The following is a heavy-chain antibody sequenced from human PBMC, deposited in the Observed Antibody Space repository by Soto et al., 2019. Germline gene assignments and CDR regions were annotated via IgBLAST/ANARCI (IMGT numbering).Heavy chain of an antibody. V-gene: IGHV3-30*18. CDR3: AKRSYDSSGYKKNLDV. J-gene: IGHJ4*02. D-gene: IGHD3-22*01. CDR2: ISYDGKRE. CDR1: GFYFGSYA. Sequence: GGSLRLSCATSGFYFGSYAMHWVRHPPGKGLEWLAFISYDGKREYYADSVKGRFTISRDNSKSTLFLQMNSLSAEDTAVYYCAKRSYDSSGYKKNLDVWGRGTRVSVSS.